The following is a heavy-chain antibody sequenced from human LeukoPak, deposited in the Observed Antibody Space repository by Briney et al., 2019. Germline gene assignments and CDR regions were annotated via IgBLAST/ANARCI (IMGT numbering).Heavy chain of an antibody. J-gene: IGHJ4*02. CDR1: GYTFTGYY. V-gene: IGHV1-69*06. CDR2: IIPIFGTA. CDR3: ARRRIVATIWALCD. D-gene: IGHD5-12*01. Sequence: ASVKVSCKASGYTFTGYYMHWVRQAPGQGLEWMGGIIPIFGTANYAQKFQGRVTITADKSTSTAYMELSSLRSEDTAVYYCARRRIVATIWALCDWGQGTLVTVSS.